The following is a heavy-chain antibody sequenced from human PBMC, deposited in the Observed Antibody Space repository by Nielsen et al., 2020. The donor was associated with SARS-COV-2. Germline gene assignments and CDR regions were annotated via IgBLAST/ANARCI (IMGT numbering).Heavy chain of an antibody. J-gene: IGHJ4*02. Sequence: SETLSLTCTVSGGSISSGDYYWSWIRQPPGKGLEWIGYIYYSGSTYYNPSLKSRVTISVDTSKNQFSLKLSSVTAADTAVYYCARESAMVRGVISGFDYWGQGTLVTVSS. CDR2: IYYSGST. D-gene: IGHD3-10*01. V-gene: IGHV4-30-4*01. CDR3: ARESAMVRGVISGFDY. CDR1: GGSISSGDYY.